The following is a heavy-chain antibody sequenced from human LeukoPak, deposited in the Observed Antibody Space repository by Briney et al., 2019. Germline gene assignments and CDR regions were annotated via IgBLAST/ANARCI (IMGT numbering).Heavy chain of an antibody. CDR1: GGTFSSYA. CDR3: ARDPVGIAAAGTNY. Sequence: SVKVSCKASGGTFSSYAISWVRQAPGQGLERMGRIIPIFGIANYAQKFQGRVTITADKSTSTAYMELSSLRSEDTAVYYCARDPVGIAAAGTNYWGQGTLVTVSS. V-gene: IGHV1-69*04. J-gene: IGHJ4*02. D-gene: IGHD6-13*01. CDR2: IIPIFGIA.